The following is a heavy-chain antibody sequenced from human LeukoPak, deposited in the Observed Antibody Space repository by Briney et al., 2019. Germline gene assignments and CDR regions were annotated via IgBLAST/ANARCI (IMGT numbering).Heavy chain of an antibody. CDR3: ARGGHYDFWSGPPGF. D-gene: IGHD3-3*01. CDR2: ISTYSGNT. J-gene: IGHJ4*02. Sequence: ASVKVSCKASGYTFTNYGISWVRQAPGQGLEWMGRISTYSGNTNYTQKVQGRVTMTTDTSTSTAYMELKSLRSDDTAVYYCARGGHYDFWSGPPGFWGQGTLVTVSS. CDR1: GYTFTNYG. V-gene: IGHV1-18*01.